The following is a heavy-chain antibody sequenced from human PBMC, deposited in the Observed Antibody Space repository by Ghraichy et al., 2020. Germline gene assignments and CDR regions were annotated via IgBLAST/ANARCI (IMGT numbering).Heavy chain of an antibody. CDR2: INHSGST. Sequence: SETLSLTCAVYGGSFSGYYWSWIRQPPGKGLEWIGEINHSGSTNYNPSLKSRVTISVDTSKNQFSLKLSSVTAADTAVYYCARVQRITIFGVVIKGWFDPWGQGTLVTVSS. J-gene: IGHJ5*02. CDR3: ARVQRITIFGVVIKGWFDP. D-gene: IGHD3-3*01. V-gene: IGHV4-34*01. CDR1: GGSFSGYY.